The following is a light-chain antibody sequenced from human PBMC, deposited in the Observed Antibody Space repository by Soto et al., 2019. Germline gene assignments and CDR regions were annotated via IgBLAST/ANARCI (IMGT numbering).Light chain of an antibody. V-gene: IGKV1-39*01. Sequence: DIQMTQSPSSLSASVGDRVTITCRASQSISSYLNLYQQKPVKSPKLLIYAASSLQSGVPSRFSGSGSGTDFTLTISRLEPEDFAVYYCQQYGSSPITFGQGTRLEIK. J-gene: IGKJ5*01. CDR3: QQYGSSPIT. CDR1: QSISSY. CDR2: AAS.